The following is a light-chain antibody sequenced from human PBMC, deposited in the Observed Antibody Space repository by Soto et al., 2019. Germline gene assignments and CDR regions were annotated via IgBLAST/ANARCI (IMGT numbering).Light chain of an antibody. CDR3: LQDINYPWT. CDR2: GGY. V-gene: IGKV1-6*01. CDR1: QDVSDF. Sequence: IQLTQSPAILSASVGHRVTLTCRASQDVSDFLAWYQHAPGKAPNLLIYGGYTLQSGVPPRFSGSGSGTDFTLAISSLQPEDSATYYCLQDINYPWTFGQGTKVDIK. J-gene: IGKJ1*01.